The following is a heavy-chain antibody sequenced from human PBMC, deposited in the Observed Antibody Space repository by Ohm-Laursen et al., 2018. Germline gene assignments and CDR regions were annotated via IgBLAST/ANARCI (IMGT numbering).Heavy chain of an antibody. D-gene: IGHD6-19*01. Sequence: SETLSLTCAVSGGSISSYYWSWIRQPPGKGLEWIGYTYYSGSTNYNPSLKSRVTISVDTSKNQFSLKLSSVTAADTAVYYCARVTNLGSSGWHAFDIWGQGTMVTVSS. CDR2: TYYSGST. V-gene: IGHV4-59*01. J-gene: IGHJ3*02. CDR1: GGSISSYY. CDR3: ARVTNLGSSGWHAFDI.